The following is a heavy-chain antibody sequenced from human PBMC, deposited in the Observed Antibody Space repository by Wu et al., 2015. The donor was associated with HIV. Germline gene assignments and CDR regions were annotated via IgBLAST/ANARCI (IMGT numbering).Heavy chain of an antibody. CDR2: INPNSGGT. CDR3: ARVDVXVAGKGGXFDY. CDR1: GYTFTSYG. V-gene: IGHV1-2*02. D-gene: IGHD6-19*01. Sequence: QVQLVQSGAEVKKPGASVKVSCKASGYTFTSYGISWVRQAPGQGLEWMGWINPNSGGTNYAQKFQGRVTMTRDTSISTAYMELSRLRSDDTAVYYCARVDVXVAGKGGXFDYVGQGTLVHRLL. J-gene: IGHJ4*02.